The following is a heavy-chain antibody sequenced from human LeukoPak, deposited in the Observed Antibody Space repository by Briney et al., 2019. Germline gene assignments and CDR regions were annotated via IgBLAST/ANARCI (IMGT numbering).Heavy chain of an antibody. J-gene: IGHJ4*02. V-gene: IGHV1-8*02. CDR2: MNPNSGNT. Sequence: GASVKVSCKASGYTFTGYYMHWVRQAPGQGLEWMGWMNPNSGNTGYAQKFQGRVTMTRNTSISTVYMELSSLRSEDTAVYYCARGYSGGYSSGWGYYFDYWGQGTLVTVSS. CDR1: GYTFTGYY. CDR3: ARGYSGGYSSGWGYYFDY. D-gene: IGHD6-19*01.